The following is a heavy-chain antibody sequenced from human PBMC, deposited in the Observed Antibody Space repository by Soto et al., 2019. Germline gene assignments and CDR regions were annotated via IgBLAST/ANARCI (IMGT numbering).Heavy chain of an antibody. Sequence: TLSLTCTVSGGSISSSSYYWGWIRQPPGKGLEWIGSIYYSGSTYYNPSLKSRVTISVETSKNQFSLKLSSVTAADTAVYYCASGLYDFWSGYSVDYWGQGTLVTVSS. CDR3: ASGLYDFWSGYSVDY. V-gene: IGHV4-39*01. J-gene: IGHJ4*02. CDR1: GGSISSSSYY. CDR2: IYYSGST. D-gene: IGHD3-3*01.